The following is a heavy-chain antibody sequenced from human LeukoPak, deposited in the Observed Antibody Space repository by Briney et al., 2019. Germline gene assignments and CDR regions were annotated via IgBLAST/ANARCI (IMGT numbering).Heavy chain of an antibody. CDR1: GYRFTNCW. V-gene: IGHV5-51*01. CDR2: MYPGESDT. D-gene: IGHD3-22*01. Sequence: GESLKIYCKVSGYRFTNCWIGWVRQMPARGLEWMGIMYPGESDTWYSPSFEGQVTISADRSISTAYLQWSSLKASDTAMYYCAIPYYDSTGYSLPQAFDIWGQGTMVTVSS. J-gene: IGHJ3*02. CDR3: AIPYYDSTGYSLPQAFDI.